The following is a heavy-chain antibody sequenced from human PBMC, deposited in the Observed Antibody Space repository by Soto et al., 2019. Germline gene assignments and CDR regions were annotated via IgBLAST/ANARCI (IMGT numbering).Heavy chain of an antibody. D-gene: IGHD1-26*01. J-gene: IGHJ5*02. CDR3: ARGPSSYVGVNWFDP. V-gene: IGHV1-69*13. CDR2: IIPIFGTA. CDR1: GGTFSSYA. Sequence: ASVKVSCKASGGTFSSYAISWVRQAPGQGLEWMGGIIPIFGTANYAQKFQGRVTITADESTSTANMELSSLRSEDTAVYYCARGPSSYVGVNWFDPWGQGTLVTVSS.